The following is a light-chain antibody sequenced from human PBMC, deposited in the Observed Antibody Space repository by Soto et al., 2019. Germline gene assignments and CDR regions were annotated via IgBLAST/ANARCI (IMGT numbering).Light chain of an antibody. CDR2: DAS. Sequence: EIVLTQSPATLSLSPGERATLSCRASQSVSCDFAWYQQKPGQAPRLLIYDASNRATGIPARFSGSGSGTDFTLTISSLEPEDFAVYYCQHRHNFGPGTKVDIK. CDR3: QHRHN. J-gene: IGKJ3*01. CDR1: QSVSCD. V-gene: IGKV3-11*01.